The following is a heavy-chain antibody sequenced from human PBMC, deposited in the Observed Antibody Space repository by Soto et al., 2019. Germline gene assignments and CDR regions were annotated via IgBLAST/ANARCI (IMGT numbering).Heavy chain of an antibody. CDR1: GYNFMRYG. CDR2: INVDNGET. CDR3: ARWSSGGYSDGFDP. Sequence: QVQLVQSGAEVKKPGASVKVSCKASGYNFMRYGFTWVRQAPGQGLEWMGWINVDNGETKYPQKIQGRVTMTTDTSTSTVYMELRSLTSDDTAVYDCARWSSGGYSDGFDPWGHGTLVTVSS. V-gene: IGHV1-18*04. D-gene: IGHD1-26*01. J-gene: IGHJ5*02.